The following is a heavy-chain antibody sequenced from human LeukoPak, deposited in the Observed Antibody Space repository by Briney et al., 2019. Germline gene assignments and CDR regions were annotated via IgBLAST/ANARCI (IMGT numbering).Heavy chain of an antibody. Sequence: GGSLRLSCAASGFTFSTYAMSWLRQAPGKGLEWVSAISTSGGGTYYADSVKGRFTNSRDNANNSLYLQMNSLRAEDTAVYYCARDRADYVGAFDIWGQGTMVTVSS. V-gene: IGHV3-23*01. D-gene: IGHD4-17*01. CDR1: GFTFSTYA. CDR3: ARDRADYVGAFDI. J-gene: IGHJ3*02. CDR2: ISTSGGGT.